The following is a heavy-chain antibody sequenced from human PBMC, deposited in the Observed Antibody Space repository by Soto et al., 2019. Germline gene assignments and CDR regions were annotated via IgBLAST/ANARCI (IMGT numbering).Heavy chain of an antibody. Sequence: SETLSLTCSVSGGSITNYWSWIRQPPGKGLEWIAYIYYSGSTSYNPSLKGRVSISLDTSKNQFSLKLSSVTAADTAVYYCARTYDGSGPNSGGYGFDIWGQGTMVTVS. CDR3: ARTYDGSGPNSGGYGFDI. V-gene: IGHV4-59*01. CDR1: GGSITNY. J-gene: IGHJ3*02. D-gene: IGHD3-22*01. CDR2: IYYSGST.